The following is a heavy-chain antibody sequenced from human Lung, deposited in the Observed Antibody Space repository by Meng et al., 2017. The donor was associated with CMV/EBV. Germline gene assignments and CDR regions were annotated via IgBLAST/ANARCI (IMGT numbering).Heavy chain of an antibody. J-gene: IGHJ4*02. D-gene: IGHD3-9*01. CDR2: IYLRDSET. V-gene: IGHV5-51*01. Sequence: GESXKISCEAPGYNFWIGWVRQMPGKGLEWMGIIYLRDSETKYSPSFQGQVTISADKSINTAYLQWSSLKASDTAMYYCARLSDDILTGYFVPPFDYWGRGTLVTVSS. CDR3: ARLSDDILTGYFVPPFDY. CDR1: GYNFW.